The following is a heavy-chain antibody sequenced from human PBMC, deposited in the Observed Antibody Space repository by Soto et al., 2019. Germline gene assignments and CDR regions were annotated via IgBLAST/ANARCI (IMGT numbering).Heavy chain of an antibody. CDR3: ARVHGSGSYPPVGWFDP. J-gene: IGHJ5*02. V-gene: IGHV4-59*01. CDR2: IYYSGST. CDR1: GGSISSYY. D-gene: IGHD3-10*01. Sequence: SETLSLTCTVSGGSISSYYWSWIRQPPGKGLEWIGYIYYSGSTNYNPSLKSRVTISVDTSKNQFSLKLSSVTAADTAVYYCARVHGSGSYPPVGWFDPWGQGTLVTVSS.